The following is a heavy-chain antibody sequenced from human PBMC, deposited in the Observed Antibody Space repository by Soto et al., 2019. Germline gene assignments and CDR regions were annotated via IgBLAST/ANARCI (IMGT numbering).Heavy chain of an antibody. V-gene: IGHV4-59*11. CDR1: GGSISRLY. Sequence: SETPSLTCTVPGGSISRLYWSWFRQPPGKRPEWIGYIYHTGITNYNPSLKSRIAISVDTAKNQFSLNLTSVTAADTAIYYCARLIPASLGQMSYYFDYWGQGALVTVSS. J-gene: IGHJ4*02. D-gene: IGHD2-15*01. CDR3: ARLIPASLGQMSYYFDY. CDR2: IYHTGIT.